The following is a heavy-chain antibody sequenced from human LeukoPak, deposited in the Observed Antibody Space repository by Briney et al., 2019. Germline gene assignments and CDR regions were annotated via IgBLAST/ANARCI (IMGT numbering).Heavy chain of an antibody. CDR2: ISSSSSTI. Sequence: GGSLRLSCAASGFTFSSYSMNWVRQAPGKGLEWVSYISSSSSTIYYADSVKGRFTISRDNAKNSLYLQMNSLRAEDTAVYYCARDGVPDSSGNYGALGYWGQGTLVTVSS. D-gene: IGHD3-22*01. CDR1: GFTFSSYS. V-gene: IGHV3-48*04. CDR3: ARDGVPDSSGNYGALGY. J-gene: IGHJ4*02.